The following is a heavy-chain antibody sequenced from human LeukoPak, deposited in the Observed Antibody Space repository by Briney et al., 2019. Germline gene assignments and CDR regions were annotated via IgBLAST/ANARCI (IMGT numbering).Heavy chain of an antibody. CDR1: GFTFDDYA. J-gene: IGHJ6*02. V-gene: IGHV3-9*01. CDR3: AKGPHPDYYYYGMDV. Sequence: GGSLRLSCAASGFTFDDYAMHWVRQAPGKGLEWVLGISWNSGSIGYADSVKGRFTISRDNAKNSLYLQMNSLRAEDTALYYCAKGPHPDYYYYGMDVWGQGTTVTVSS. CDR2: ISWNSGSI.